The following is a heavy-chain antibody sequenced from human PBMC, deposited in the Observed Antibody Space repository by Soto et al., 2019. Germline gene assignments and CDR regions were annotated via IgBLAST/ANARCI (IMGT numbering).Heavy chain of an antibody. CDR2: ISKSGGTT. V-gene: IGHV3-48*03. J-gene: IGHJ4*02. CDR3: VREGHYYFDY. Sequence: PGGFLRLSCAASGFTFSAYEMHRVRQAPGQGLEWVSYISKSGGTTYYADSVKGRFTISRDDAKNSVYLQMSSLRPEDMAVYKCVREGHYYFDYWGQGALVTVSS. CDR1: GFTFSAYE.